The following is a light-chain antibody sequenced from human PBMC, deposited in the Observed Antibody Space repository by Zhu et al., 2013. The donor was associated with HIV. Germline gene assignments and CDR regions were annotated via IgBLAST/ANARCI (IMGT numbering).Light chain of an antibody. J-gene: IGKJ1*01. CDR3: QQYNNWPPWT. V-gene: IGKV3D-15*01. CDR2: GAS. CDR1: QSVSSN. Sequence: PGERATLSCRASQSVSSNYLAWYQQKPGQAPRLLIYGASSRAAGIPDRFSGSGSGTDFTLTISSLQSEDFAVYYCQQYNNWPPWTFGQGTKVEIK.